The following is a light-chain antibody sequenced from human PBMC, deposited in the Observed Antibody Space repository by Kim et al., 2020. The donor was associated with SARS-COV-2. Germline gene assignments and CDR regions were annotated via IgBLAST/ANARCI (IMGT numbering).Light chain of an antibody. CDR2: SNN. Sequence: QSVLTQPPSASGTHGQRVTISCSGSSSNIGSNTVNWYQQPPGTAPKLLIYSNNQRPSGVPDRFSGSKSGTSASLAISGLQSEDEADYYCASWDDSLNGPVFGTGTKVTVL. V-gene: IGLV1-44*01. CDR1: SSNIGSNT. J-gene: IGLJ1*01. CDR3: ASWDDSLNGPV.